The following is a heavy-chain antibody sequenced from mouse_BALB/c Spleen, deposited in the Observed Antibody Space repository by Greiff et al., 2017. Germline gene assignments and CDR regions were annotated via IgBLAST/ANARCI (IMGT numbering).Heavy chain of an antibody. V-gene: IGHV5-6-5*01. Sequence: EVMLVESGGGLVKPGGSLKLSCAASGFTFSSYAMSWVRQTPEKRLEWVASISSGGSTYYPDSVKGRFTISRDNARNILYLQMSSLRSEDTAMYYCARGAYGNYGFAYWGQGTLVTVSA. CDR2: ISSGGST. D-gene: IGHD2-1*01. J-gene: IGHJ3*01. CDR1: GFTFSSYA. CDR3: ARGAYGNYGFAY.